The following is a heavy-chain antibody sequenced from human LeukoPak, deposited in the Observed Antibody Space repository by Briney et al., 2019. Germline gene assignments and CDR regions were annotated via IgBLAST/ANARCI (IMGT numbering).Heavy chain of an antibody. D-gene: IGHD3-10*01. J-gene: IGHJ5*02. Sequence: PGGSLRLSCAASGFTFSSYGMHWVRQAPGKGLEWVAVISYDGSNKYYADSVKGRFTISRDNSKNTLYLQMNSLRAEDTAVYYCAKGPRVRGVITWFDPWGQGTLVTVSS. V-gene: IGHV3-30*18. CDR3: AKGPRVRGVITWFDP. CDR2: ISYDGSNK. CDR1: GFTFSSYG.